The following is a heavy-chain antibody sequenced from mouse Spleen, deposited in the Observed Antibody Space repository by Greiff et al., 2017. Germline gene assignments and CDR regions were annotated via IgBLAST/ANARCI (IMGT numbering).Heavy chain of an antibody. J-gene: IGHJ4*01. Sequence: VMLVESGPGLVQPSQSLSITCTVSGFSLTSYGVHWVRQSPGKGLEWLGVIWSGGSTDYNAAFISRLSISKDNSKSQVFFKMNSLQADDTAIYYCASPLYDGYYRHGIMDYWGQGTSVTVSS. V-gene: IGHV2-2*01. CDR1: GFSLTSYG. D-gene: IGHD2-3*01. CDR3: ASPLYDGYYRHGIMDY. CDR2: IWSGGST.